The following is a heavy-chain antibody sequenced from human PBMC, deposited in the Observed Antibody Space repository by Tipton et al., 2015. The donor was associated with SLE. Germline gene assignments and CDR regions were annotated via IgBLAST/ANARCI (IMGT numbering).Heavy chain of an antibody. Sequence: TLSLTCSVSGYSIRSGYFWGWIRQHPGKGLEWIGYMYYSGITNYNPSLNSRVTISVDTSKNQFSLKVNFVTAADTAVYYCARGSPFMEWERNWSDPWGQGTLVTVSS. CDR2: MYYSGIT. D-gene: IGHD3-3*01. J-gene: IGHJ5*02. CDR3: ARGSPFMEWERNWSDP. V-gene: IGHV4-61*01. CDR1: GYSIRSGYF.